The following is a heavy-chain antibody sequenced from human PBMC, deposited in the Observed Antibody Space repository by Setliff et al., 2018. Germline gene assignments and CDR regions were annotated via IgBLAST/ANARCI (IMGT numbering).Heavy chain of an antibody. D-gene: IGHD1-26*01. Sequence: ETLSLTCTVPGGSISDNGYFWGWVRQPPGKGLEWIGNIYFGGNTYFNPSFKSRVAMSIDTSNSQFSLKLSSVTAADTAIYYCARDASASDGRNAFDIWGQGTMVTVSS. CDR3: ARDASASDGRNAFDI. CDR2: IYFGGNT. CDR1: GGSISDNGYF. J-gene: IGHJ3*02. V-gene: IGHV4-39*07.